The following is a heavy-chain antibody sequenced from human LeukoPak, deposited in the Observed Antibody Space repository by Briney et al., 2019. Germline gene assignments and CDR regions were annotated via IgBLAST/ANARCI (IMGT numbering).Heavy chain of an antibody. Sequence: GGSLRLSCAASGFTFSSYGMSWVRQAPGKGLEWVSAISGSGGSTYYADSVKGRFTISRDNSKNSLYLQMNSLRAEDTAVYYCARDLGYSGYVSDFDYWGQGTLVTVSS. CDR3: ARDLGYSGYVSDFDY. CDR1: GFTFSSYG. J-gene: IGHJ4*02. CDR2: ISGSGGST. V-gene: IGHV3-23*01. D-gene: IGHD5-12*01.